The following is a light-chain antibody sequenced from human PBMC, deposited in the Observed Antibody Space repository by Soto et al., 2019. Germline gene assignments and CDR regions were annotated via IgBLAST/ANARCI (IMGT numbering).Light chain of an antibody. CDR1: QSVSSN. V-gene: IGKV3-15*01. Sequence: EIVMTQSPPTLSVYQGERATLSCRASQSVSSNLAWYQQKPGQAPRLLIYGASTRATGIPARFSGSGSGTDFTLTISRLEPEDFAVYYCQQYATSPITFGQGTRLEIK. CDR2: GAS. CDR3: QQYATSPIT. J-gene: IGKJ5*01.